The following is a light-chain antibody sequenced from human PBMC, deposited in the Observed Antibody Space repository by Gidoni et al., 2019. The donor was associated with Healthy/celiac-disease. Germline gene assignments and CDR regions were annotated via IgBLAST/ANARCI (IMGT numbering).Light chain of an antibody. Sequence: EIVLTQSPGTLSLSPGERATLSCKASQSVSSSYLAWYQQKPGQAPRLLIYGASSRATGIPDRFSDSGPGTDFTLTISRLEPEDFAVYYCQQYGSSPWTFGQGTKVEIK. CDR2: GAS. V-gene: IGKV3-20*01. J-gene: IGKJ1*01. CDR3: QQYGSSPWT. CDR1: QSVSSSY.